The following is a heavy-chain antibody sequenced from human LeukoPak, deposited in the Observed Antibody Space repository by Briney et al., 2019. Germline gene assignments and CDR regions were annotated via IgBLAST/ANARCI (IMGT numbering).Heavy chain of an antibody. CDR1: GGSFSGYY. CDR2: INHSGST. Sequence: SETLSLTCAVYGGSFSGYYWSWIRQPPGKGLEWIGEINHSGSTNYNPSLKSRVTISVDTSKNQLSLKLSSVTAADTAVYYCASGSTTFANFDYWGQGTLVTVSS. D-gene: IGHD1-1*01. J-gene: IGHJ4*02. V-gene: IGHV4-34*01. CDR3: ASGSTTFANFDY.